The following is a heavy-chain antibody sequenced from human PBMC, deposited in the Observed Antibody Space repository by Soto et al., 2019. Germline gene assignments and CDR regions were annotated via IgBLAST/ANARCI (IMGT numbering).Heavy chain of an antibody. CDR2: IYWDDDK. V-gene: IGHV2-5*02. CDR3: ALRLRHGVWGRERANSFDP. J-gene: IGHJ5*02. D-gene: IGHD3-16*01. CDR1: GFSLTTTGVG. Sequence: QITLKESGPTLVRHTQTLPLTCTFSGFSLTTTGVGVSWIRQPPGQAQEWLALIYWDDDKCYSPSLKRRLTLTNATSKNVAMLTMTLTDPVDTATYCCALRLRHGVWGRERANSFDPWGQGTLLRLSS.